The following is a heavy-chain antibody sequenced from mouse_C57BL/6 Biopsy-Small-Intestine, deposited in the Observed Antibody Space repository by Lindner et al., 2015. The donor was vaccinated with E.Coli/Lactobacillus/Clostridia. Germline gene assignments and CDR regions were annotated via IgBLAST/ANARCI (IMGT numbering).Heavy chain of an antibody. CDR2: VNPESGRT. CDR3: ARAGDSGALDI. V-gene: IGHV1-66*01. CDR1: GFRFTGYY. Sequence: SVKVSCKGSGFRFTGYYIHWVRQAPGQGLEWIGRVNPESGRTDCAQKFLAKVIMTKDSSIDTVYIEVRSLKSDDAAVFYCARAGDSGALDIWGQGTMVTVS. D-gene: IGHD3-1*01. J-gene: IGHJ3*01.